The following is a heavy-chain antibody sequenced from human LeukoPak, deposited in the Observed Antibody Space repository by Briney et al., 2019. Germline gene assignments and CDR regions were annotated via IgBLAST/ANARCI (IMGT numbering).Heavy chain of an antibody. D-gene: IGHD6-19*01. CDR3: ATDGRSSGWYGFDY. J-gene: IGHJ4*02. CDR1: GFTFSTYN. CDR2: ITSPVGRM. Sequence: PGGSLRLSCAASGFTFSTYNMSWVRQAPGKGLEWVSSITSPVGRMYYADSLKGRITISRDNARSTLYLQMDSLRAEDTAVYYCATDGRSSGWYGFDYWGQGILVTVSS. V-gene: IGHV3-21*01.